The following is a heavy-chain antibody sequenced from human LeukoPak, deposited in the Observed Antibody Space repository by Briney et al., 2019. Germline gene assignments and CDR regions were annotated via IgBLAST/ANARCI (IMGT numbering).Heavy chain of an antibody. CDR3: ARGTYYYDSSGRSEFDY. CDR2: MFYSGTT. Sequence: SETLSLTCTVSGGSISSSGKYGAWIRQPPGKGLEWMGSMFYSGTTYYNPSLKSRVTISVDTSKNQFSLKLSSVTAADTAVYYCARGTYYYDSSGRSEFDYWGQGTLVTVSS. J-gene: IGHJ4*02. CDR1: GGSISSSGKY. D-gene: IGHD3-22*01. V-gene: IGHV4-39*01.